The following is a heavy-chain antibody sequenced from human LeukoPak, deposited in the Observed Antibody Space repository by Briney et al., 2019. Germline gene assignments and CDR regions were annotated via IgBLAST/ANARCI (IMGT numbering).Heavy chain of an antibody. J-gene: IGHJ6*03. CDR3: AGTHLLTGHFCFMDV. CDR1: GGTFGTYG. D-gene: IGHD2-15*01. CDR2: IIPIFRSV. V-gene: IGHV1-69*05. Sequence: SVKVSCKASGGTFGTYGISWVRQAPGQGLEWMGGIIPIFRSVNYAQKLQGRVTFTTDESTSTAYMELNSLSSADTAVYYCAGTHLLTGHFCFMDVWGKGTTLIVSS.